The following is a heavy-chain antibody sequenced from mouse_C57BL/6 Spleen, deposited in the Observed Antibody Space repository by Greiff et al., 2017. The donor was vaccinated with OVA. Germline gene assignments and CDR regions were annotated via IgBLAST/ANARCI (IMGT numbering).Heavy chain of an antibody. J-gene: IGHJ4*01. V-gene: IGHV1-82*01. D-gene: IGHD2-5*01. CDR3: ARKAYYSNYGAMDY. CDR2: IYPGDGDT. Sequence: QVQLQQSGPELVKPGASVKISCKASGYAFSSSWMNWVKQRPGKGLEWIGRIYPGDGDTNYNGKFKGKATLTADKSSSTAYRPLSSLTSEDSAVYFGARKAYYSNYGAMDYWGQGTSVTVSS. CDR1: GYAFSSSW.